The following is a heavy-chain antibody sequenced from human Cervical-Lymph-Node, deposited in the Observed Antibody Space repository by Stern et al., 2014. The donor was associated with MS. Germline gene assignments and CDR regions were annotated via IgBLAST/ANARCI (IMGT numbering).Heavy chain of an antibody. D-gene: IGHD4-17*01. CDR3: ARDDYGTYYGLDV. J-gene: IGHJ6*02. V-gene: IGHV1-18*04. CDR1: GYIFTAYG. CDR2: ISTANGDT. Sequence: QVQLGQSGAEAKKPGASVRVSCRASGYIFTAYGMSWVRQAPGQGLEWMGWISTANGDTNYAQKLQGRVTMTTDTSTSTAYMELRSLRSDDTAIYYCARDDYGTYYGLDVWGLGTPVTVSS.